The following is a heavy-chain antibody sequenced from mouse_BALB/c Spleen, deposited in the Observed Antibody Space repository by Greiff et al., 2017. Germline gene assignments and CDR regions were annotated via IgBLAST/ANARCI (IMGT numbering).Heavy chain of an antibody. J-gene: IGHJ4*01. D-gene: IGHD2-1*01. CDR3: AYGNYPYYAMDY. Sequence: VQLQESGAELVRPGTSVKVSCKASGYAFTNYLIEWVKQRPGQGLEWIGVINPGSGGTNYNEKFKGKATLTADKSSSTAYMQLSSLTSDDSAVYFCAYGNYPYYAMDYWGQGTSVTVSS. CDR2: INPGSGGT. V-gene: IGHV1-54*01. CDR1: GYAFTNYL.